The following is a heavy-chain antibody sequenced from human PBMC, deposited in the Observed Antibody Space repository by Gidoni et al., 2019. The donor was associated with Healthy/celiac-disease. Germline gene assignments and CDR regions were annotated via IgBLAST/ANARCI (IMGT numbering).Heavy chain of an antibody. CDR1: GGSLSSRGYY. CDR2: IYYSGST. Sequence: QVQLQESGPGLVKPSQTLSLTCTVSGGSLSSRGYYWSWIRQHPGKGLEWIGFIYYSGSTYYNPSLKSRVTMSVDTSKNQFSLKLSSVTAADTAVYYCARVGITMVRGVTKGWFDPWGQGTLVTVSS. V-gene: IGHV4-31*03. D-gene: IGHD3-10*01. CDR3: ARVGITMVRGVTKGWFDP. J-gene: IGHJ5*02.